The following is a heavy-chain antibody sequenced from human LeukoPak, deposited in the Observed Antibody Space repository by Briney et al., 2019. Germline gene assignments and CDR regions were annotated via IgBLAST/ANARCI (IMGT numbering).Heavy chain of an antibody. CDR2: IYYSGST. Sequence: PSETLSLTCTVSGGSISSYYWSWIRQPPGKGLEWIGYIYYSGSTSYNPSLKCRVTISVDTSKNQFSLKLSSVTAADTAVHYCARHPTVTTGRLFDYWGQGTLVTVSS. CDR3: ARHPTVTTGRLFDY. CDR1: GGSISSYY. J-gene: IGHJ4*02. D-gene: IGHD4-17*01. V-gene: IGHV4-59*08.